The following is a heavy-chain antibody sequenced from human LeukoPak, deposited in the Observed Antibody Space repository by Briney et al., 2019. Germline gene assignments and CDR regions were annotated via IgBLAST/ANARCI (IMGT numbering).Heavy chain of an antibody. J-gene: IGHJ5*02. CDR3: VRNTDTVVIPGAMSYNWFDP. Sequence: GASVKVSCKASGYTFTSYDINWVRQATGQGLEWMGWMYPKTGDTGYAQKFQGRITMTWDTSISTAYMDLSSLRSEDTAVYYCVRNTDTVVIPGAMSYNWFDPWGQGTLVTVSS. CDR1: GYTFTSYD. V-gene: IGHV1-8*01. CDR2: MYPKTGDT. D-gene: IGHD2-2*01.